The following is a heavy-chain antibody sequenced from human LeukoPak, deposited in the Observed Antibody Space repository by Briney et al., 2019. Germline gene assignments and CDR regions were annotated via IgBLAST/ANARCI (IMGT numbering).Heavy chain of an antibody. CDR2: IYYSGST. V-gene: IGHV4-59*01. J-gene: IGHJ6*03. D-gene: IGHD3-3*02. CDR3: ARAFYPGYYSYMAV. Sequence: SETLSLTCTVSGGSISPYYWSWVRQPPGKGLEWIGYIYYSGSTNYNPSLKSRVTISVDTSKNQFSLKLSSVTAADTAVYYCARAFYPGYYSYMAVWGKGTTVTVSS. CDR1: GGSISPYY.